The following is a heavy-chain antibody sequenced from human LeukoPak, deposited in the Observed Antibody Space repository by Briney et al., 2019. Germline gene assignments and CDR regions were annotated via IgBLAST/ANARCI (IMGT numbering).Heavy chain of an antibody. CDR3: ARDSYWLGGTIGAFDI. CDR2: ISSSSSTI. D-gene: IGHD3-10*01. V-gene: IGHV3-48*04. CDR1: GFTFSSYS. J-gene: IGHJ3*02. Sequence: PGGSLRLSCAASGFTFSSYSMNWVRQAPGKGLEWVSYISSSSSTIYYADSVKGRFTISRDNAKNSLYLQINSLRAEDTAVYYCARDSYWLGGTIGAFDIWGQGTMVTVSP.